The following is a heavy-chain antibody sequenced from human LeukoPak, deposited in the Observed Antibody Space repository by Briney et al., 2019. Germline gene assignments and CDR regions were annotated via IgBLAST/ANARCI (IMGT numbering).Heavy chain of an antibody. Sequence: GESLKISCKGSGYSFTSYWIGWVRQMPGKGLEWMGIIYPGDSDTRYSPSFQGQVTISADKSISTAYLQWSSLKASDTAMYYCARVFLSYYYDSSGAYGMDVWGQGTTVTVSS. V-gene: IGHV5-51*01. D-gene: IGHD3-22*01. CDR2: IYPGDSDT. J-gene: IGHJ6*02. CDR1: GYSFTSYW. CDR3: ARVFLSYYYDSSGAYGMDV.